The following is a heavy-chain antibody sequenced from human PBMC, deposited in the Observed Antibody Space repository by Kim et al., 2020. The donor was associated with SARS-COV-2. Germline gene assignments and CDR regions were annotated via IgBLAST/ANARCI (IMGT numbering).Heavy chain of an antibody. CDR1: GGTFSNYA. V-gene: IGHV1-69*13. CDR3: ARGGYSSYDFNSVFTYHAMDI. Sequence: SVKVSCKASGGTFSNYAINWVRQAPGQGLEWMGGIIPTFGTTNYAQKFQDRVTITADENTNTAYMELRSLRSEDTAVYYCARGGYSSYDFNSVFTYHAMDIWGRGTTVTVSS. CDR2: IIPTFGTT. D-gene: IGHD5-12*01. J-gene: IGHJ6*02.